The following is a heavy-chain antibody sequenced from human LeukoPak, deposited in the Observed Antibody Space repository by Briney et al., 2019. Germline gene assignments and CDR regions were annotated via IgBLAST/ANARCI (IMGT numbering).Heavy chain of an antibody. CDR3: ARWWGGSTATGYGMDV. V-gene: IGHV6-1*01. CDR1: GDSVSSNSAA. D-gene: IGHD2-15*01. CDR2: TYYRSKWYN. J-gene: IGHJ6*02. Sequence: SQTLSLTCAISGDSVSSNSAAWNWIRQSPSRGLEWLGRTYYRSKWYNDYAVSVKSRITINPDTSKNQFSLQLNFVTPEDTAVYYCARWWGGSTATGYGMDVWGQGTTVTVSS.